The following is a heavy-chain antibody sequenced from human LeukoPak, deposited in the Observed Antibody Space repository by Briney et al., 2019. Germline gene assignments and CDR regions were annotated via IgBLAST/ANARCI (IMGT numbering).Heavy chain of an antibody. CDR3: ARSGGSSDYDSSGLTNDY. J-gene: IGHJ4*02. Sequence: GASVKVSCTASGYTFTIYAMHWVRQAPGQRLEWMGWINAGNGNTKYSQKFQGRVTITADESTSTAYMELSSLRSEDTAVYYCARSGGSSDYDSSGLTNDYWGQGTLVTVSS. CDR2: INAGNGNT. D-gene: IGHD3-22*01. CDR1: GYTFTIYA. V-gene: IGHV1-3*01.